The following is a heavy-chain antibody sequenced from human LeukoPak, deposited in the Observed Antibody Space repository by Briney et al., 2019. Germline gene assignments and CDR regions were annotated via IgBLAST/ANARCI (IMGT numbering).Heavy chain of an antibody. J-gene: IGHJ3*01. D-gene: IGHD3-10*01. V-gene: IGHV3-30*18. CDR3: AKEAPKVRGDPPLSSPWR. Sequence: GGSLRLSCAASGFTFSSYGMHWVRQAPGKGLEWVAVISYDGSNKYYADSVKGRFTISRDNSKNTLYLQMNSLRAEDTAVYYCAKEAPKVRGDPPLSSPWRWGQGTMVTVSS. CDR1: GFTFSSYG. CDR2: ISYDGSNK.